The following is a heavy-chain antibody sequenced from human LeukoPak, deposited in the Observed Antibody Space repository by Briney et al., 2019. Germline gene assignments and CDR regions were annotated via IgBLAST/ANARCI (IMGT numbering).Heavy chain of an antibody. CDR3: ARGGDFWSGFFD. V-gene: IGHV4-30-4*01. D-gene: IGHD3-3*01. CDR2: IYDSGST. J-gene: IGHJ4*02. Sequence: SSQTLSLTCTVSGGSMSSGEYYWSWIRQPPGKGLEWIGNIYDSGSTYYTPSLKSRVIISVDTSKNQFSLKLSSVTAADTAVYYCARGGDFWSGFFDWGQGTLVTVSS. CDR1: GGSMSSGEYY.